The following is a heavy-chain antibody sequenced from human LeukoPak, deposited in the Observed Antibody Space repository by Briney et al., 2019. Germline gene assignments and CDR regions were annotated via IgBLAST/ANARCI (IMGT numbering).Heavy chain of an antibody. CDR2: IYYSGST. CDR3: ASTDYDFWSSVFGI. Sequence: TSETLSLICTVSGGSIRNYYWSWIRQPPGKGLEWIGYIYYSGSTKYNPSLKSRVTISVDTSKNQFSLKLSSVTAADTAVYYCASTDYDFWSSVFGIWGQGTMVTVSS. D-gene: IGHD3-3*01. CDR1: GGSIRNYY. V-gene: IGHV4-59*01. J-gene: IGHJ3*02.